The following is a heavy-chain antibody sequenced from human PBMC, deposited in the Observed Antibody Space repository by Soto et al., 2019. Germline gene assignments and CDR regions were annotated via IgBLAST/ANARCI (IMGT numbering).Heavy chain of an antibody. Sequence: LSLTCAVNGGSFSGFYWTWIRQSPGRGLEWIGEINHSGSARYSPSLKSRVTISLDTSNNQFSLKLSSVTAADTAVYYCSRTPYRRQLVRYYYYGLDVWGQGTTVTVSS. CDR1: GGSFSGFY. CDR2: INHSGSA. V-gene: IGHV4-34*01. CDR3: SRTPYRRQLVRYYYYGLDV. D-gene: IGHD1-1*01. J-gene: IGHJ6*02.